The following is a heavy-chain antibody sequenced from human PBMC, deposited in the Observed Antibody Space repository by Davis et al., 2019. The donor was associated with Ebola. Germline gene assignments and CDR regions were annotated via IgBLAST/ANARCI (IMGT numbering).Heavy chain of an antibody. D-gene: IGHD3-3*01. CDR2: IDPSDSYT. CDR1: GYSFTNYW. J-gene: IGHJ4*02. Sequence: GESLKISCQGSGYSFTNYWISWVRQMPGKGLEWMGRIDPSDSYTNYGPSFQGHVTISADRFISTAYLQWSSLKASDTAMYYCARPDTIFGVVNVDYWGQGTLVTVSS. CDR3: ARPDTIFGVVNVDY. V-gene: IGHV5-10-1*01.